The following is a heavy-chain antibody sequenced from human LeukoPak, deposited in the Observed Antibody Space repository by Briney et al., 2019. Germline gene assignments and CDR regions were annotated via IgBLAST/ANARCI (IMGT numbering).Heavy chain of an antibody. D-gene: IGHD3-22*01. Sequence: SGTLSLTCAVSGGSISSSNWWSWVRQPPGKGLEWIGEIYHSGSTNYNPSLKSRVTISVDKSKNQFSLKLSSVTAADTAVYYCARERGYYDSRKWDVWGQGTTVTVSS. V-gene: IGHV4-4*02. CDR2: IYHSGST. J-gene: IGHJ6*02. CDR1: GGSISSSNW. CDR3: ARERGYYDSRKWDV.